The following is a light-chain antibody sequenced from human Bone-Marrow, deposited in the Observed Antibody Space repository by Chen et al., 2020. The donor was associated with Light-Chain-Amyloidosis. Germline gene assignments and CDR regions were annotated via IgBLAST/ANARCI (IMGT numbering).Light chain of an antibody. CDR2: KDT. CDR3: QSADVTGSYVM. J-gene: IGLJ3*02. Sequence: SYALTQPPSVSVSPGQTARITCSGDALPKQHAYWYQQRPGQAPVLIIYKDTVRPSGIPERISGSGSGTIVTLTISGVQAEDEADYYCQSADVTGSYVMFGGGTKLTVL. CDR1: ALPKQH. V-gene: IGLV3-25*03.